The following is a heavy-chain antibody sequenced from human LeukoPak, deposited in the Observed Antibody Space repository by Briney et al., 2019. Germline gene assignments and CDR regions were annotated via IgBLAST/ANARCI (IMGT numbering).Heavy chain of an antibody. CDR3: ARFPGGSSALPGDFDY. CDR1: GSTFTSYY. CDR2: INPSGGST. Sequence: ASVKVSCKASGSTFTSYYMHWVRQAPGQGLEWMGIINPSGGSTSCAQKFQGRVTMIRDTSTSTVYMELSSLRSEDTAVYYCARFPGGSSALPGDFDYWGQGTLVTVSS. D-gene: IGHD2-2*01. V-gene: IGHV1-46*01. J-gene: IGHJ4*02.